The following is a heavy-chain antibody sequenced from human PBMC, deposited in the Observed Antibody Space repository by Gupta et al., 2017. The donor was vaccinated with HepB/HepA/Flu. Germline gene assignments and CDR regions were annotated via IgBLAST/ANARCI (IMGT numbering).Heavy chain of an antibody. Sequence: EVQLVESGGGLVQPGGSLRLSCAASGFTVSSNYMSWVRQAPGKGLEWVSVIYSGGSTYYADSVKGRFTISRDNSKNTLYLQMNSLRAEDTAVYYCAGGISSGWYDYYFDYWGQGTLVTVSS. CDR2: IYSGGST. D-gene: IGHD6-19*01. CDR1: GFTVSSNY. V-gene: IGHV3-66*01. J-gene: IGHJ4*02. CDR3: AGGISSGWYDYYFDY.